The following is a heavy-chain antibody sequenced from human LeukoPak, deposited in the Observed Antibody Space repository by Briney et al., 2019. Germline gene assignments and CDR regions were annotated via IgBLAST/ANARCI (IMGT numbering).Heavy chain of an antibody. V-gene: IGHV4-31*03. J-gene: IGHJ4*02. CDR2: IYYSGST. D-gene: IGHD5-18*01. CDR3: ARANVPDTAMVDY. CDR1: GGSISSGGYY. Sequence: SETLSLTCTVSGGSISSGGYYWSWIRQHPGKGLEWIGYIYYSGSTYYNPSLKSRVTISVDTSKNQFSLKLSSVTAADTAVYYCARANVPDTAMVDYWGQGTLVTVSS.